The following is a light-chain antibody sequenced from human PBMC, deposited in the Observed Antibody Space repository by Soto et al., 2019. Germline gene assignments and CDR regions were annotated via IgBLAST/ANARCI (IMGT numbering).Light chain of an antibody. Sequence: DLVLTQTPLSLSVTPGQPASISCKSSQSLSHSDGKTYLYWYLQKPGQTPQLLMYEVSNRFSGVPNRFSGSGSGTDFTLKISRVEAEDVGVYYCMQSLQLRVTFGGGTKVEIK. CDR1: QSLSHSDGKTY. CDR2: EVS. V-gene: IGKV2D-29*01. J-gene: IGKJ4*01. CDR3: MQSLQLRVT.